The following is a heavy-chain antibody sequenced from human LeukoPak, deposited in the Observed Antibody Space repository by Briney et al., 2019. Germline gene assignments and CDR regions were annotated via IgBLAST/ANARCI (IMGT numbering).Heavy chain of an antibody. Sequence: GGSLRLSCAASGFTFSSYAMSWVRQAPGNGLEWVSAISGSATNTYYADSVKGRFTISRDNSKNTLHLQMNSLRAEDTAVYYCAKDRSIAARRAFDIWGRGTMVTVSS. J-gene: IGHJ3*02. CDR3: AKDRSIAARRAFDI. D-gene: IGHD6-6*01. CDR2: ISGSATNT. CDR1: GFTFSSYA. V-gene: IGHV3-23*01.